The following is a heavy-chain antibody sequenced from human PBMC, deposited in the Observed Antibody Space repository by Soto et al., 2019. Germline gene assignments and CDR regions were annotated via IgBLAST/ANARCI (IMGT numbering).Heavy chain of an antibody. CDR3: ARGSVVAATLFDY. J-gene: IGHJ4*02. Sequence: QVQLQESGPGLVKPSQTLSLTCTVSGGSISSGGYYWSWIRQHPGKGLEWIGYIYYSGSAYYNPSLKSRVTISVDTSKNQFSLKLSSVTAADTAVYYCARGSVVAATLFDYWGQGTLVTVSS. D-gene: IGHD2-15*01. CDR2: IYYSGSA. CDR1: GGSISSGGYY. V-gene: IGHV4-31*03.